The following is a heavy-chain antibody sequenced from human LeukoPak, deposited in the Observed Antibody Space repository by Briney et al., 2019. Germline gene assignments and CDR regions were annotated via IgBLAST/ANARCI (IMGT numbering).Heavy chain of an antibody. CDR3: ARDPRNRNDGFYYYMDV. J-gene: IGHJ6*03. V-gene: IGHV1-46*03. CDR1: GYTFTNCY. CDR2: ISPNGAST. D-gene: IGHD1-1*01. Sequence: ASVKVSCKASGYTFTNCYIHWVRQAPGQGLEWMGVISPNGASTTYAQKLQGRVTVTRDTSTSTVYMELSSLRSEDTAMYYCARDPRNRNDGFYYYMDVWGQGTTVTVSS.